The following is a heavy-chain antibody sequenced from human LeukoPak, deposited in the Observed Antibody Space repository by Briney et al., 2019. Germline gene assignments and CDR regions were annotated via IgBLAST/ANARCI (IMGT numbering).Heavy chain of an antibody. J-gene: IGHJ5*02. Sequence: GGSLRLSCAASGFTFSSYAMSWVRQAPGKGLEWFSSISDSGGSTYYADSVKGRFTIFNNNSKNTLYLQMNSMRAEDAAVYYCAKTGYYNAFHWFDPWGQGTLVTVSS. V-gene: IGHV3-23*01. CDR1: GFTFSSYA. D-gene: IGHD3-9*01. CDR3: AKTGYYNAFHWFDP. CDR2: ISDSGGST.